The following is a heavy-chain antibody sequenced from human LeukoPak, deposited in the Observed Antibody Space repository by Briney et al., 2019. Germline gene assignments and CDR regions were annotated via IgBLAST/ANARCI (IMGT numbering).Heavy chain of an antibody. J-gene: IGHJ4*02. CDR3: AREGNSLY. Sequence: ASVKVSCKASGGTFSSYAISWVRQAPGQGLEWMGWINPNSGGTNYVQKFQGRVTMTRDTSISTAYMELSRLRSDDTAVYYCAREGNSLYWGQGTLVTVSS. CDR1: GGTFSSYA. CDR2: INPNSGGT. D-gene: IGHD5-24*01. V-gene: IGHV1-2*02.